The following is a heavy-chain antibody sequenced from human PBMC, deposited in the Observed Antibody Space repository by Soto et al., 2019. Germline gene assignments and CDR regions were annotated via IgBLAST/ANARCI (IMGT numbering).Heavy chain of an antibody. J-gene: IGHJ4*02. D-gene: IGHD1-7*01. CDR3: ARVGLELTDTYFDY. V-gene: IGHV1-69*06. Sequence: SVKVSCKASGGTFSSYAIGWVRQAPVQGLEWMGGIIPIFGTANYAQKFQGRVTITADKSTSTAYMELSGLRSEDTAVYYCARVGLELTDTYFDYWGQGTLVTVSS. CDR2: IIPIFGTA. CDR1: GGTFSSYA.